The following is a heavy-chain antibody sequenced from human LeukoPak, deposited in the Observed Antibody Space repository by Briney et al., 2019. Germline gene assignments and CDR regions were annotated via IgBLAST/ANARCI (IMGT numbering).Heavy chain of an antibody. Sequence: ASVKVSCKASGYKFTDDYMHWVRQAPGQGLEFMGWINPDSGFTNYAQKFKGRVTMTRDTSISTAYLEVRSLTSDDTAVYYCAPTADAYTSWWKVWGQGTLVTVSS. CDR3: APTADAYTSWWKV. CDR2: INPDSGFT. CDR1: GYKFTDDY. D-gene: IGHD3-16*01. V-gene: IGHV1-2*02. J-gene: IGHJ4*02.